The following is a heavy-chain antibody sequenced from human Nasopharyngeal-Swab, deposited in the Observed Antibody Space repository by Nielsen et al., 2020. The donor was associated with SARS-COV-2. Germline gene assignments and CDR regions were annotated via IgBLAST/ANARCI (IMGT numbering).Heavy chain of an antibody. CDR3: ARGSFDYYYGMDV. Sequence: GGSLRLSCAASGFTVSSNYMSWVRQAPGKGLEWVSVIYSGGSTYYADSVKGRLTISRDNSKNTLYLQMNSLRAEDTAVYYCARGSFDYYYGMDVWGQGTTVTVSS. V-gene: IGHV3-53*01. CDR2: IYSGGST. J-gene: IGHJ6*02. CDR1: GFTVSSNY.